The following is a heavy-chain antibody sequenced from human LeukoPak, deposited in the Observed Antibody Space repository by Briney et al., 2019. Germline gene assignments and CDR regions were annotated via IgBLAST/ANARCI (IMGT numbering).Heavy chain of an antibody. CDR2: IRSKVHNYAT. CDR3: SRHMYYYDTSVPEAGDY. CDR1: GFTFSGSG. Sequence: PGGSLRLSWAAAGFTFSGSGMHWVRQAAGKGREWLGRIRSKVHNYATAYAASVKGRFTISRDDSKNTAYLQMNSLKTEDTAVYYCSRHMYYYDTSVPEAGDYWGQGTLVTVSS. J-gene: IGHJ4*02. V-gene: IGHV3-73*01. D-gene: IGHD3-22*01.